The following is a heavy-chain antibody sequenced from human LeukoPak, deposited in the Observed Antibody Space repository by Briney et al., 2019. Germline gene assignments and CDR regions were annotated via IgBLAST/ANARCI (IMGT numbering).Heavy chain of an antibody. CDR1: GFTFSGYA. CDR2: ISYDGSNK. D-gene: IGHD6-19*01. Sequence: PGRSLRLSCAASGFTFSGYAMHWVRQAPGKGLEWVAVISYDGSNKYYADSVKGRFTISRDNSKNTLYLQMNSLRAEDTAVYYCARAAVYSSGWYGIDYWGQGTLVTVSS. J-gene: IGHJ4*02. CDR3: ARAAVYSSGWYGIDY. V-gene: IGHV3-30-3*01.